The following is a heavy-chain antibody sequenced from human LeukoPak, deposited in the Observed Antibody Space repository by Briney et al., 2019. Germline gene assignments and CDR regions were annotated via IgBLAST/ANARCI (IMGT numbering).Heavy chain of an antibody. CDR1: DDSTSDYY. V-gene: IGHV4-4*07. CDR2: MYMSGST. J-gene: IGHJ5*02. Sequence: PSETLSLTCSVSDDSTSDYYYSWIRQPAVTGLEWIRRMYMSGSTKYNPSLRSRVTMSIDTSKNQFSLKLSSVTAADTAVYYCARDRGSSYGGWFGPWSQGTLVTVSS. CDR3: ARDRGSSYGGWFGP. D-gene: IGHD5-18*01.